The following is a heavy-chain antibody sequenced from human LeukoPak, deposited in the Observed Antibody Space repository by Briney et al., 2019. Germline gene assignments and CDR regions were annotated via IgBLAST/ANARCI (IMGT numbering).Heavy chain of an antibody. CDR2: IYTAGST. V-gene: IGHV3-53*01. Sequence: GGSLRLSCAVSGLTVTSNHMIWVRQAPGKGLEWVSIIYTAGSTFYPDSVKGRFTISRDNSKNSLDLQMNSLRTEDTAVYYCARDIVNGPFVISLESWGQGALVTVSS. J-gene: IGHJ4*02. D-gene: IGHD2-21*01. CDR1: GLTVTSNH. CDR3: ARDIVNGPFVISLES.